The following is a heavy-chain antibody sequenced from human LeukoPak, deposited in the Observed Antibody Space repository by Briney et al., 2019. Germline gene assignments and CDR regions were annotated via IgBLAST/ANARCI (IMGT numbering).Heavy chain of an antibody. D-gene: IGHD3-3*01. CDR2: ISAYNGNT. V-gene: IGHV1-18*01. Sequence: ASVTVSCKASGYTFTSYGISWVRQTPGQGLEWMGWISAYNGNTNYAQKLQGRVTMTTDTSTSTAYMELRSLRSDDTAVYYCARDAEDSYYDFWSGYYLALDYWGQGTLVTVSS. CDR3: ARDAEDSYYDFWSGYYLALDY. CDR1: GYTFTSYG. J-gene: IGHJ4*02.